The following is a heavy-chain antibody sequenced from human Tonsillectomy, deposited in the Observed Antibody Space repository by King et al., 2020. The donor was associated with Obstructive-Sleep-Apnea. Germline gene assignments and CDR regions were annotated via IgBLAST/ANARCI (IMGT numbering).Heavy chain of an antibody. CDR2: ISSSSSYI. D-gene: IGHD4-17*01. Sequence: VQLVESGGGLVKPGGSLRLSCAASGFTFSSYSMNWVRQAPGKGLEWVSSISSSSSYIYYADSVKGRFTISRDNAKNELYLQMNSLRAEETAVYYCARGWGPRGAYGDYTLDYWGQGTLVTVSS. CDR3: ARGWGPRGAYGDYTLDY. J-gene: IGHJ4*02. V-gene: IGHV3-21*01. CDR1: GFTFSSYS.